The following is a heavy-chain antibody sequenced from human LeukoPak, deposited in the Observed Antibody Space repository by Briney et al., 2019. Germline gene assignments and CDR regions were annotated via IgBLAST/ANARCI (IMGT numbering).Heavy chain of an antibody. Sequence: SETLSLTCTVSGGSISSYYWSWIRQPPGKGLEWIGYIYYSGSTNYNPSLKSRVTVSVDTSKNQFSLKLSSVTAADTAVYYCVRGREWLQSLFDYWGQGTLVIVSS. J-gene: IGHJ4*02. CDR3: VRGREWLQSLFDY. CDR1: GGSISSYY. V-gene: IGHV4-59*01. D-gene: IGHD5-24*01. CDR2: IYYSGST.